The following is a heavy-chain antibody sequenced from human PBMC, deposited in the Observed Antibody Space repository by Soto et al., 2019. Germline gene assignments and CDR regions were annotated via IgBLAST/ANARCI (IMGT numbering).Heavy chain of an antibody. CDR3: ARVPPSGSYYEPNDY. D-gene: IGHD3-10*01. V-gene: IGHV1-3*01. CDR1: GYTFTSYA. Sequence: ASVKVSCKASGYTFTSYAIHWVRQAPGQRLEWMGWINAGNGNTKYSQKFQDRVTITRDTSASTAYMELSSLRSEDTAVYYCARVPPSGSYYEPNDYWGRGTLVTVSS. CDR2: INAGNGNT. J-gene: IGHJ4*02.